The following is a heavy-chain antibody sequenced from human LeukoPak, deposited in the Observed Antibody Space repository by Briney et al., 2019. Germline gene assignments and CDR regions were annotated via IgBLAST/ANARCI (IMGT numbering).Heavy chain of an antibody. D-gene: IGHD2-21*01. Sequence: EASVKVSCKASGYTFTSYGISWVRQAPGQGLEWMGWISAYNGNTNYAQKLQGRVTMTTDTSTSAAYMELRSLRSDDTAVYYCARDFDCGGDCYGSYWYFDLWGRGTLVTVSS. CDR2: ISAYNGNT. V-gene: IGHV1-18*01. J-gene: IGHJ2*01. CDR3: ARDFDCGGDCYGSYWYFDL. CDR1: GYTFTSYG.